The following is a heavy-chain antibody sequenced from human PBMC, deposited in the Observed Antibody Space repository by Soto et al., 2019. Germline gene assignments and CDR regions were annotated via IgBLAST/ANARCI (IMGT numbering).Heavy chain of an antibody. J-gene: IGHJ5*02. Sequence: SETLSLTCAVSGGSISSGGYSWSWIRQPPGKGLEWIGYIYHSGSTYYNPSLKSRVTISVDRSKNQFSLKLSSVTAADTAVYYCARVILGPTGPWFDPWRQRTLVTVPS. V-gene: IGHV4-30-2*01. CDR1: GGSISSGGYS. CDR2: IYHSGST. CDR3: ARVILGPTGPWFDP.